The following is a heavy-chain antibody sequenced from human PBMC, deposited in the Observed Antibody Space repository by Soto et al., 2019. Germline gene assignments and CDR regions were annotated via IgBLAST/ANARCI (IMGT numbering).Heavy chain of an antibody. D-gene: IGHD4-17*01. V-gene: IGHV3-7*01. CDR2: IKQDGSEN. CDR3: ASPPTGWEYGEGNWLDP. J-gene: IGHJ5*02. CDR1: GFTFSRYW. Sequence: GGSLRLSCAASGFTFSRYWMSWVRQAPGKGLEWVANIKQDGSENYYVDSVKGRFTISRDNAKNSLFLQMNSLRAEDTAIYYCASPPTGWEYGEGNWLDPWGQGTLVTVSS.